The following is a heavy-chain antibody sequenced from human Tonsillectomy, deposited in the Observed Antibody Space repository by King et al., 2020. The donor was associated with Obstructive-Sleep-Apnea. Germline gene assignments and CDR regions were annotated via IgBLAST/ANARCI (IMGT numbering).Heavy chain of an antibody. V-gene: IGHV4-31*03. CDR2: IYYSGST. CDR1: GGSISSGGYY. J-gene: IGHJ5*02. CDR3: ARDSSSSGDAGFDP. Sequence: VQLQESGPGLVKPSQTLSLTCTVSGGSISSGGYYWSWIRQHPGKGLEWIGYIYYSGSTYYNSSLKSRVTTSVDTSKNQFSLKLSSVTAADTAVYYCARDSSSSGDAGFDPWGQGTLVTVSS. D-gene: IGHD6-25*01.